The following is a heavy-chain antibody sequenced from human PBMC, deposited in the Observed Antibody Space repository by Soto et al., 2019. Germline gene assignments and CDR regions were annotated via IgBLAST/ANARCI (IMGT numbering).Heavy chain of an antibody. CDR1: GYSFTSYW. CDR3: AGGGVRGVITRTRDYYGMDV. CDR2: IYPGDFDT. Sequence: PGESLKISCKGSGYSFTSYWIGWVRQMPGKGLEWMGIIYPGDFDTIYIPSFQGQVTISADKSFSTAFLQWSSLKASDTAIFFFAGGGVRGVITRTRDYYGMDVWGQGTTVTVS. J-gene: IGHJ6*02. V-gene: IGHV5-51*01. D-gene: IGHD3-10*01.